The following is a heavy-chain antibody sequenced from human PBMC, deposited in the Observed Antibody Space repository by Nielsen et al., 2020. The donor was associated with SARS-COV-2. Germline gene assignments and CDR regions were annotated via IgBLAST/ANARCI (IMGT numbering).Heavy chain of an antibody. J-gene: IGHJ3*02. CDR2: IYYSGST. V-gene: IGHV4-30-4*01. Sequence: SETLSLTCTVSGGSISSGDYYWSWIRQPPGKGLEWIGYIYYSGSTYYNPSLKSRVTISVDTSKNQFSLKLSSVTAADTAVYYCVRVRITMIVVVDAFDIWGQGTMVTVSS. CDR1: GGSISSGDYY. CDR3: VRVRITMIVVVDAFDI. D-gene: IGHD3-22*01.